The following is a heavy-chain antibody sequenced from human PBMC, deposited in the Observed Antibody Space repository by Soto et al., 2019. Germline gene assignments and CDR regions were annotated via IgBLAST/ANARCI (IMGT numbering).Heavy chain of an antibody. CDR2: IDPSDSYT. V-gene: IGHV5-10-1*01. Sequence: PGESLKISCKGSGYSFTSYWISWVRQMPGKGLEWMGRIDPSDSYTNYSPSFQGHVTISADKSISTAYMELSRLRSDDTAVYYCARDRPNYYYGMDVWGQGTTVTVSS. J-gene: IGHJ6*02. CDR3: ARDRPNYYYGMDV. CDR1: GYSFTSYW.